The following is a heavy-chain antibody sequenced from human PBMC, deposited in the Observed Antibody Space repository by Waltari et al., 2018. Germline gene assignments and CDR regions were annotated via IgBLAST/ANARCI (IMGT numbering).Heavy chain of an antibody. D-gene: IGHD3-16*02. V-gene: IGHV3-7*01. CDR2: IKQDGSEK. J-gene: IGHJ3*02. CDR3: ARDQGGTDYVWGSYPHDAFDI. Sequence: EVQLVESGGGLVQPGGSMRLSCADPGLTYSAYWMRWVGEAPGKGLVWVANIKQDGSEKYYVDSVKGRFTISRDNAKNSLYLQMNSLRAEDTAVYYCARDQGGTDYVWGSYPHDAFDIWGQGTMVTVSS. CDR1: GLTYSAYW.